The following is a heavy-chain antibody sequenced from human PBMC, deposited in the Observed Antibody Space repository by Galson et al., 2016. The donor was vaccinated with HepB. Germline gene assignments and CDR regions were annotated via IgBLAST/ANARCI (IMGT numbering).Heavy chain of an antibody. CDR1: GDSISSDY. V-gene: IGHV4-59*01. CDR3: ARGDYDTRGYTMTFDY. J-gene: IGHJ4*02. CDR2: IDYSGST. D-gene: IGHD3-22*01. Sequence: SEILSLTHTVSGDSISSDYWSWNRQPPGNGLAWIGYIDYSGSTNYNLSPQSRVTISVDTSKNQYSLKLNSVTDADTAVYYCARGDYDTRGYTMTFDYWGQGTLVTVFS.